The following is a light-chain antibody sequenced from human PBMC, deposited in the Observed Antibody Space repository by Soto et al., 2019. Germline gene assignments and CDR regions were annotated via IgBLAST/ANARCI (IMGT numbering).Light chain of an antibody. J-gene: IGLJ2*01. CDR2: SNN. CDR3: TAWDDSLNGLV. CDR1: SSNIGSNT. V-gene: IGLV1-44*01. Sequence: QSALTQPPSASGTPGQRVTISCSGSSSNIGSNTVNWYQQLPGTAPKLLMYSNNQRPSGVPDRFSGSKSGTSASLAISGLQSEDEADYYCTAWDDSLNGLVFGGGTQLTVL.